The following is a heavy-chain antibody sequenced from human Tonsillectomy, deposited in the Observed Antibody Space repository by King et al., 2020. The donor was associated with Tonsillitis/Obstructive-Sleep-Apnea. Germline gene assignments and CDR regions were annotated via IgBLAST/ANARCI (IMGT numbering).Heavy chain of an antibody. Sequence: QLQESGPGLVKPSETLSLTCTVSGGSISSYYWSWIRQPPGKGLEWIGYIYYSGSTNYNPSLKSRVTISVDTSKNQFSLKLSSVTAADTAVYYCARRQQLGFYNWFDPWGQGTLVTVSS. D-gene: IGHD6-13*01. J-gene: IGHJ5*02. V-gene: IGHV4-59*01. CDR1: GGSISSYY. CDR3: ARRQQLGFYNWFDP. CDR2: IYYSGST.